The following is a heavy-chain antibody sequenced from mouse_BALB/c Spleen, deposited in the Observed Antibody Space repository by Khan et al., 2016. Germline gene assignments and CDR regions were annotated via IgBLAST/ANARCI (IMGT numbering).Heavy chain of an antibody. CDR1: GYAFTDYS. CDR2: INTETGEP. Sequence: QIQLVQSGPELKKPGETVKISCKASGYAFTDYSIHWVKQAPGKGLKWMGWINTETGEPAYADAFKGRFAFSLEASASTAYLQINNLKNEDTATFFCARRWLPLDHWGQGTTLTVSS. D-gene: IGHD2-2*01. CDR3: ARRWLPLDH. V-gene: IGHV9-2-1*01. J-gene: IGHJ2*01.